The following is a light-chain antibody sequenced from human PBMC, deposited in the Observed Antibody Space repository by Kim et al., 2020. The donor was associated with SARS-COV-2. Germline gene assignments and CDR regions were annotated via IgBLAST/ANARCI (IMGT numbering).Light chain of an antibody. CDR3: QTWGTPVV. Sequence: GASVRLTCPLSRGHNYYANAWDQQQPEGRPQFLLKVNRDGSHYTGDGIHDRFSGSSSETERYLTISNHQSDDGADYYRQTWGTPVVFGGGTQLTVL. J-gene: IGLJ2*01. CDR1: RGHNYYA. V-gene: IGLV4-69*01. CDR2: VNRDGSH.